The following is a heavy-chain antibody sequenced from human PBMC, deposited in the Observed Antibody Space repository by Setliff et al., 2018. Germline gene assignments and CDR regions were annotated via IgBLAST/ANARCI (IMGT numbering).Heavy chain of an antibody. Sequence: PSETLSLTCGGYGGSISDYYWSWIRQPPGKGLEWIGEINHSGSTNYNPSLKSRVTISLDTSRNQVSLKLSSVTAADTAVYYCARDRQYCSSTSCYTSYFYYYAMDIWGQGTTVTAP. V-gene: IGHV4-34*01. D-gene: IGHD2-2*02. CDR1: GGSISDYY. CDR3: ARDRQYCSSTSCYTSYFYYYAMDI. CDR2: INHSGST. J-gene: IGHJ6*02.